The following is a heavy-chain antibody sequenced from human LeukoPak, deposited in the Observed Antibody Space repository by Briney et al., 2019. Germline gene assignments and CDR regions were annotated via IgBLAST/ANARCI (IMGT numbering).Heavy chain of an antibody. CDR2: IYYSGST. J-gene: IGHJ5*02. V-gene: IGHV4-59*01. CDR1: GGSISSYY. Sequence: SETLSLTCTVSGGSISSYYWSWIRQPPGKGLEWIGYIYYSGSTNYNPSLKSRVTISVDTSKNQFSLKLSSVTAADTAVYYCARDKSSYGWFDHWGQGTLVTVSS. D-gene: IGHD2-8*01. CDR3: ARDKSSYGWFDH.